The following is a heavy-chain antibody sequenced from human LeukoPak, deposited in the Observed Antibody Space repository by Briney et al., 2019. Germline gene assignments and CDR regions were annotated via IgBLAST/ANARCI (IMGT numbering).Heavy chain of an antibody. CDR1: GFTFSSYS. D-gene: IGHD3-3*01. Sequence: GGSLRLSCAASGFTFSSYSMNWVRQAPGKGLEWVSSISSSSSSYIYYADSVKGRFTISRDNAKNSLYLQMNSLRAEDTAVYYCASGNYDFWSGYRPFDYWGQGTLVTVSS. J-gene: IGHJ4*02. V-gene: IGHV3-21*01. CDR3: ASGNYDFWSGYRPFDY. CDR2: ISSSSSSYI.